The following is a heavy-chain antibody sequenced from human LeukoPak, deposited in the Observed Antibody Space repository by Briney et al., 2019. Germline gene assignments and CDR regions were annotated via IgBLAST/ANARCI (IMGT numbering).Heavy chain of an antibody. CDR3: TRDDDY. J-gene: IGHJ4*02. CDR1: GFTFSSYW. Sequence: GGSLRLSCAASGFTFSSYWMHWVRQAPGKGLVWVSRIYSDGSSTFYADSVKGRFTISRDNFKNTLFLQMNSLRAEDTAVYYCTRDDDYWGQGTLVTVSS. V-gene: IGHV3-74*01. CDR2: IYSDGSST.